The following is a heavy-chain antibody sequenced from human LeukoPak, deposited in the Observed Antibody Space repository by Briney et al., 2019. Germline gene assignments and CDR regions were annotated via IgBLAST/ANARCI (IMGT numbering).Heavy chain of an antibody. CDR3: TRYRERGGSGPILH. J-gene: IGHJ1*01. D-gene: IGHD2-15*01. CDR1: GFTLHDYN. CDR2: ITWDDGST. Sequence: GGSLRLSCAASGFTLHDYNMHWVRQAPGKGLEWVSQITWDDGSTYYADSVRGRFTNSRDNSKNSLYLQMNSLRTEDTALYYCTRYRERGGSGPILHWGQGTLVTVSS. V-gene: IGHV3-43*01.